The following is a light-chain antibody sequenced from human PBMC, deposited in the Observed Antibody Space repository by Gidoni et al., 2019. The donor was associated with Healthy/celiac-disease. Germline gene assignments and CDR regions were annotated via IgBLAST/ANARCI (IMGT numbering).Light chain of an antibody. V-gene: IGKV1-9*01. CDR3: QQLNSYPWT. CDR1: QGISTY. CDR2: AAS. J-gene: IGKJ1*01. Sequence: DIQLTQSPSFLSASVGDRVTITCRASQGISTYLAWYQQKLGEAPKLLIYAASTLQSGVPSRFSGSGSGTEFTLTISSLQPDDFATYFCQQLNSYPWTFGQGTTVEIK.